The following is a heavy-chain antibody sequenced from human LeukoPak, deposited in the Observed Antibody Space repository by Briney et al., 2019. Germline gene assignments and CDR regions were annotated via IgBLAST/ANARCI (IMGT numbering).Heavy chain of an antibody. Sequence: GGSLRLSCSAAGFTFSSSPMHWVRQAPGKGLEYVSSINPSGSYLSYADFAQGRFTISRKNWRNTLPPQMNSLTPDDPALYYCVREMGSGTHYCLEFWRQGAMVTVSP. D-gene: IGHD3-10*01. CDR1: GFTFSSSP. J-gene: IGHJ4*02. V-gene: IGHV3-64D*06. CDR3: VREMGSGTHYCLEF. CDR2: INPSGSYL.